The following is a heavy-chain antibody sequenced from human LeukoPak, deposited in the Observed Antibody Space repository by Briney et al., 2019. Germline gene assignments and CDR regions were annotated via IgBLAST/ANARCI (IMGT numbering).Heavy chain of an antibody. D-gene: IGHD3-10*01. CDR3: ARVFWTSMVRGPLVDP. CDR2: IYYSGST. Sequence: SETLSLTCTVSGGSISSSSYYWGWIRQPPGKGLEWIGSIYYSGSTYYNPSLKSRVTISVDTSKNQFSLKLSSVTAADTAVYYCARVFWTSMVRGPLVDPWGQGTLVTVSS. J-gene: IGHJ5*02. CDR1: GGSISSSSYY. V-gene: IGHV4-39*07.